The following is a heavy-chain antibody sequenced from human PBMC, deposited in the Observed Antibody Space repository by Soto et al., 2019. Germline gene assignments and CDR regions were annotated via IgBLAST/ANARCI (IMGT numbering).Heavy chain of an antibody. J-gene: IGHJ3*02. D-gene: IGHD3-10*01. CDR2: IYYSGST. V-gene: IGHV4-59*01. Sequence: SETLSLTCTVSGGSISSYYWSWIRQPPGKGLEWIGYIYYSGSTNYNPSLKSRVTISVDTSKNQFSLKLSSVTAADTAVYYCARDGAGNAFDIWGQGTMVTVSS. CDR1: GGSISSYY. CDR3: ARDGAGNAFDI.